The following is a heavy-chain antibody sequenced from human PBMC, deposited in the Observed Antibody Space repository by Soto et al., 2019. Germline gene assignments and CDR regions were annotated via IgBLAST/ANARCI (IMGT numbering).Heavy chain of an antibody. CDR3: AKGQNSGTYRFYFDY. D-gene: IGHD1-26*01. CDR2: ISASGGST. CDR1: GITLSSYA. Sequence: EVQLLASGGDLVQPGGSLRLSCAASGITLSSYAMSWVRQAPGKGPEWVSGISASGGSTSYADSVKGRFTISRDNSKNTLYLQMNSLRADDTAVYHCAKGQNSGTYRFYFDYWGQGALVTVSS. J-gene: IGHJ4*02. V-gene: IGHV3-23*01.